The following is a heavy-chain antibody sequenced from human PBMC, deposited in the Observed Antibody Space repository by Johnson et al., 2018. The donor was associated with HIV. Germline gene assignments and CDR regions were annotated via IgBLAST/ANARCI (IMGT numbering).Heavy chain of an antibody. CDR1: GFTFDDYA. V-gene: IGHV3-9*01. J-gene: IGHJ3*02. CDR2: ISWNSGSI. D-gene: IGHD6-13*01. Sequence: VQLVESGGGLVQPGRSLRLSCAASGFTFDDYAMHWVRQAPGKGLEWVSGISWNSGSIGYADSVKGRFPISRNESKNSLYLQMNSLRTEDTAVYYCARTPGSTWNSAAFDIWGQGTMVTVSS. CDR3: ARTPGSTWNSAAFDI.